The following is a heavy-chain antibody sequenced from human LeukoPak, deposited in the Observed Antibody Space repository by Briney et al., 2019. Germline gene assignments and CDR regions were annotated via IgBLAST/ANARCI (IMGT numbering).Heavy chain of an antibody. CDR1: GGTFSNYG. CDR2: IIPIFDTT. CDR3: ARARYSTGWYWWCDP. D-gene: IGHD6-19*01. J-gene: IGHJ5*02. Sequence: SVKVSCKASGGTFSNYGISWVRQAPGQGLEWMGAIIPIFDTTNYAQKFQGRVTITADKSTSTAYMELSSLRSEDTAVYYCARARYSTGWYWWCDPWGQGALVTVSS. V-gene: IGHV1-69*06.